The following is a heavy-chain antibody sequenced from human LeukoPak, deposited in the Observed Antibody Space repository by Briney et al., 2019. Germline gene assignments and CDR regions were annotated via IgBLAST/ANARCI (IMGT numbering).Heavy chain of an antibody. D-gene: IGHD3-16*01. CDR3: ARGGGLDV. Sequence: GGSLRLSCVASGFTFGKYWMSRVRQAPGKGLEWVANIKLDGSEKNYVDSVKGRFTISRDNTKNSLYLQMNSLRAEDTAVYFCARGGGLDVWGQGATVTVSS. CDR2: IKLDGSEK. V-gene: IGHV3-7*03. CDR1: GFTFGKYW. J-gene: IGHJ6*02.